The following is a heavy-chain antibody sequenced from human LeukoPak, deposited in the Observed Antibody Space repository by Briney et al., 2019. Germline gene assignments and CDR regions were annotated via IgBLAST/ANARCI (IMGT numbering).Heavy chain of an antibody. J-gene: IGHJ6*02. V-gene: IGHV1-18*01. D-gene: IGHD6-19*01. Sequence: ASEKVSCKASGYTFTSYGISWVRQAPGQGLEWMGWISAYNGNTNYAQKLQGRVTMTTDTSTSTAYMELRSLRSDDTAVYYCARDRWQWLAFYYYGMDVWGQGTTVTVSS. CDR2: ISAYNGNT. CDR3: ARDRWQWLAFYYYGMDV. CDR1: GYTFTSYG.